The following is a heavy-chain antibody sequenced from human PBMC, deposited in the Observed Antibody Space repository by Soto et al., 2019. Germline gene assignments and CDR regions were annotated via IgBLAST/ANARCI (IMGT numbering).Heavy chain of an antibody. V-gene: IGHV4-38-2*01. CDR3: ARSFHYYYDSSGYQNYFDY. CDR2: IYHSGST. Sequence: PSETLSLTCAVSGYSISSGYYWGWIRQPPGKGLEWIGSIYHSGSTYYNPSLKSRVTISVDTSKNQFSLKLSSVTAADTAVYYCARSFHYYYDSSGYQNYFDYWGQGTLVTVSS. CDR1: GYSISSGYY. D-gene: IGHD3-22*01. J-gene: IGHJ4*02.